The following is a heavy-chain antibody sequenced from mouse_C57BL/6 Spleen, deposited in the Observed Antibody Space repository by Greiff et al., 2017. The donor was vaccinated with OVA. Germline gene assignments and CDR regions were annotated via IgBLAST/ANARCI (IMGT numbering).Heavy chain of an antibody. CDR1: GYTFTDHT. CDR3: ARWAYYYGSSYNYAMAY. V-gene: IGHV1-78*01. D-gene: IGHD1-1*01. CDR2: IYPRDGST. J-gene: IGHJ4*01. Sequence: VQLQQSDAELVKPGASVKISCKVSGYTFTDHTIHWMKQRPEQGLEWIGYIYPRDGSTKYNEKFKGKATLTADKSSSTAYMQLNSLTSEDSAVYFCARWAYYYGSSYNYAMAYWGQGTSVTVSS.